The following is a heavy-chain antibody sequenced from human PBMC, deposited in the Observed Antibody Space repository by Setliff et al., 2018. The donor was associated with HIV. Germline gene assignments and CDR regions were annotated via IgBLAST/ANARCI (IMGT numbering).Heavy chain of an antibody. J-gene: IGHJ6*04. CDR3: ARGWELLPYWALNV. V-gene: IGHV4-59*01. CDR2: IYYSGRT. Sequence: PSETLSLTCTVSGDSLSGYYWNWIRQPPGKGLEWIGYIYYSGRTDYNPSFRRRASISLDTSKNQFSLKLNSVTAADLAIYYCARGWELLPYWALNVWGKGTTVTVSS. D-gene: IGHD2-15*01. CDR1: GDSLSGYY.